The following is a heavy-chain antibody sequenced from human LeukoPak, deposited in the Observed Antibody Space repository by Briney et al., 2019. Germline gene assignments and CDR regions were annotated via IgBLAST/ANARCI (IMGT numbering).Heavy chain of an antibody. CDR2: IYYSGST. CDR1: GGSISSYY. J-gene: IGHJ4*02. V-gene: IGHV4-59*01. CDR3: ARGSGYYLDFDY. D-gene: IGHD3-22*01. Sequence: SETLSLTCTVSGGSISSYYWSWIRQPPGKGLEWIGYIYYSGSTNYNPSLKSRVTISVDTSKNRFSLKLSSVTAADTAVYYCARGSGYYLDFDYWGQGTLVTVSS.